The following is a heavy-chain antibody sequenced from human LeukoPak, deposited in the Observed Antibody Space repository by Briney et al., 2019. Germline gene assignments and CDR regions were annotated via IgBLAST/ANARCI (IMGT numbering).Heavy chain of an antibody. J-gene: IGHJ4*02. CDR3: ARGVAASLFDY. CDR2: IYYSGST. CDR1: GGSISSYY. Sequence: SETLSLTCTVSGGSISSYYWSWIRQPPGKGLEWIGYIYYSGSTNYNPSLKSRVTISVDTSKNQFSLKLSSVTAADTAVYYCARGVAASLFDYWGQGTLVTVSS. V-gene: IGHV4-59*01. D-gene: IGHD2-15*01.